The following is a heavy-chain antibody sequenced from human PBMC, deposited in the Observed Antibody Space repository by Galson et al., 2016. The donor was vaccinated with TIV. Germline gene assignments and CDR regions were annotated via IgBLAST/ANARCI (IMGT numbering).Heavy chain of an antibody. CDR3: ARSGDYGDY. D-gene: IGHD4-17*01. CDR1: GYTFTSYD. J-gene: IGHJ4*02. V-gene: IGHV1-8*02. Sequence: SVKVSCKASGYTFTSYDINWVRQATGQGLEWMGWMNPNSGNTDYAQEFRGRVTMTRNTSVRTAYMELSSLRSEDTAVYYCARSGDYGDYWGQGTLVTVSS. CDR2: MNPNSGNT.